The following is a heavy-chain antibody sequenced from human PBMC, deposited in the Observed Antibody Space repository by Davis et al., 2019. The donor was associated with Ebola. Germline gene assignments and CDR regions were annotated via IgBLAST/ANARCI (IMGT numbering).Heavy chain of an antibody. J-gene: IGHJ4*02. CDR3: ARVLSGAAFH. CDR2: ISAHNGET. D-gene: IGHD3-10*02. Sequence: AASVKVSCKASGYTFSTYDMIWVRQAPGHGLEWMGSISAHNGETKYSKTFLGRVALTTETSTSTAYMDLTNLRPEDTAVYYCARVLSGAAFHWGQGTLVAVSS. V-gene: IGHV1-18*01. CDR1: GYTFSTYD.